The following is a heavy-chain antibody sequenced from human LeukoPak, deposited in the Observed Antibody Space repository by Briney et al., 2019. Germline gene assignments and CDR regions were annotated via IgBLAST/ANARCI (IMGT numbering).Heavy chain of an antibody. CDR2: INSSGGGT. J-gene: IGHJ4*02. CDR3: ARVRSSSGSDY. V-gene: IGHV1-46*01. Sequence: ASVKVSCKASGYTFTSYYIHWVRQAPGQGREWMGIINSSGGGTSYAQKFQGGVTMTRDTSTSTVYMELSSLRSEDTAVYYCARVRSSSGSDYWGQGTLVTVSS. CDR1: GYTFTSYY. D-gene: IGHD6-19*01.